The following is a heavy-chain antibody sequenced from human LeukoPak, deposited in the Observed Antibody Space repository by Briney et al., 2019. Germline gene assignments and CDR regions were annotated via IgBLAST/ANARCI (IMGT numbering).Heavy chain of an antibody. Sequence: ASVKVSCKASGYTFTSYYMHWVRQAPGQGLEWMGIINPSGGSTSYAQKFQGRVTMTRDTSTSTVYMELSSLRSEDTVVYYCARSFQSGYYTQYYYGMDVWGQGTTVTVSS. J-gene: IGHJ6*02. CDR3: ARSFQSGYYTQYYYGMDV. D-gene: IGHD3-3*01. CDR1: GYTFTSYY. CDR2: INPSGGST. V-gene: IGHV1-46*01.